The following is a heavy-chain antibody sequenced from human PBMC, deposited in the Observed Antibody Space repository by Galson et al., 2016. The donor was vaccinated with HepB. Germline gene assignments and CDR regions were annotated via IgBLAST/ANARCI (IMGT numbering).Heavy chain of an antibody. CDR2: INSDGTIS. CDR1: GFAFGSHW. J-gene: IGHJ4*02. CDR3: AKDMVDYGSRPIPFDY. V-gene: IGHV3-74*01. Sequence: SLRLSCAASGFAFGSHWMHWVRQVPGKGLVWVSRINSDGTISNYADSVKGRFTISRDNSKNTLYLEMNSLRAEDTAVYYCAKDMVDYGSRPIPFDYWGQGTLVTVSS. D-gene: IGHD5-12*01.